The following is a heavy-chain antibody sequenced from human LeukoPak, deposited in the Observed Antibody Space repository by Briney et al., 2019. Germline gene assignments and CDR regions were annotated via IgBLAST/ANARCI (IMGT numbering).Heavy chain of an antibody. D-gene: IGHD6-13*01. Sequence: SETLSLTCTVSGGSISSYYWSWIRQPAGKGLEWIGRIYTSGSTNYNPSLKSRVTMSVDTSKNQFSLKLSSVTAADTAVYYCARDDSSSWYGHFDYWGQGTLVTVSS. CDR2: IYTSGST. CDR1: GGSISSYY. J-gene: IGHJ4*02. V-gene: IGHV4-4*07. CDR3: ARDDSSSWYGHFDY.